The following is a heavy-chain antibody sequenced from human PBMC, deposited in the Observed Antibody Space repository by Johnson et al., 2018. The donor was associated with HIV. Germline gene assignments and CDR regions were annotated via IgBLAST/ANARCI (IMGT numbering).Heavy chain of an antibody. CDR1: GFIFDDYA. J-gene: IGHJ3*02. Sequence: VQLVESGGGLVQPGRSLRLTCAASGFIFDDYAMHWVRQAPGKGLEWVSGISWNSGSIGYADSVKGRFTISRDNAKNSLYLQMNSLRAEDTALYYCARLRDGYNFDAFDIWGQGTVVTVS. V-gene: IGHV3-9*01. CDR3: ARLRDGYNFDAFDI. D-gene: IGHD5-24*01. CDR2: ISWNSGSI.